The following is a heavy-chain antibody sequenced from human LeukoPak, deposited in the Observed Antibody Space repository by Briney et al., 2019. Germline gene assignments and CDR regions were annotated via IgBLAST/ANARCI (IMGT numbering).Heavy chain of an antibody. CDR2: MNPNSGNT. D-gene: IGHD1-26*01. V-gene: IGHV1-8*03. J-gene: IGHJ5*02. CDR1: GYTFTSYD. CDR3: ARARPPTKWERHCPHWFDP. Sequence: ASVKVSCKASGYTFTSYDINWVRQATGQGLEWMGWMNPNSGNTGYAQKFQGRVTITRNTSISTAYMELSSLRSEDTAVYYCARARPPTKWERHCPHWFDPWGQGTLVTVSS.